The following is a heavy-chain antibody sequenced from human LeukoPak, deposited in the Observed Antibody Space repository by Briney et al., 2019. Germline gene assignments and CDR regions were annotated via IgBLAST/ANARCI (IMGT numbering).Heavy chain of an antibody. J-gene: IGHJ4*02. CDR3: ARQEARAFDY. CDR1: GASITTTRYY. D-gene: IGHD3-10*01. V-gene: IGHV4-39*01. CDR2: IYFSGKT. Sequence: PSETLSLTCTVSGASITTTRYYWGWVRQPPGKGLEWIGTIYFSGKTYYNPSLKSRVTISVDTAKNQFSLKLNSVTAADTAVYYCARQEARAFDYWGQGTLVTVSS.